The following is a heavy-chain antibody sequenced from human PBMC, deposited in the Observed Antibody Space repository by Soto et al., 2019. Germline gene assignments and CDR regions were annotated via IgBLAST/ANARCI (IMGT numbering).Heavy chain of an antibody. J-gene: IGHJ4*02. CDR2: ISGSGGST. Sequence: EVQLLESGGGLVQPGGSLRLSCAASGFTFSSYAMSWVRQAPGKGLEWVSAISGSGGSTYYAYSVKGRFTISRDNSKNTLYLQTNSLRAEDTAVYYCAKESRYSSSSLGYWGQGTLVTVSS. V-gene: IGHV3-23*01. CDR1: GFTFSSYA. CDR3: AKESRYSSSSLGY. D-gene: IGHD6-6*01.